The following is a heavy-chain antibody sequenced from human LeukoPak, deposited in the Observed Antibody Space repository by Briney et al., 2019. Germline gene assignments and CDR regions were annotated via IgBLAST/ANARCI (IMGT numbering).Heavy chain of an antibody. V-gene: IGHV4-61*02. Sequence: SETLSLTCSVSGVSISSGSYYWGWIRQSAGKGLEWIGRVHSSGDIYHNAAFRSRAAVSGDASKNQFSLQLNSVTAADTAVYYCARGASPKDAVFFDYWGQGALITVSS. J-gene: IGHJ4*02. D-gene: IGHD3-16*01. CDR2: VHSSGDI. CDR3: ARGASPKDAVFFDY. CDR1: GVSISSGSYY.